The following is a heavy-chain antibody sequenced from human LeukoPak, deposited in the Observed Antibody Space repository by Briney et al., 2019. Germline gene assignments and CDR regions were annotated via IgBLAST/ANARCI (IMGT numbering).Heavy chain of an antibody. J-gene: IGHJ3*01. CDR2: INSDASST. D-gene: IGHD2-8*01. V-gene: IGHV3-74*01. CDR3: ARVQGHPPNGLDV. CDR1: GSGFAFAGAW. Sequence: GGSLRLSCAASGSGFAFAGAWMHWVRQAPGKGLVWVSRINSDASSTSYADSVKGRFTISRDNAKNTLYLQMNSLRAEDTAVYYCARVQGHPPNGLDVWGQGTMVTVSS.